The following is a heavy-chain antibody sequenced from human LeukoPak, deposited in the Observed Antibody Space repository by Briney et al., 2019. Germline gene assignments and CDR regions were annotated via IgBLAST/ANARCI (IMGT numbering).Heavy chain of an antibody. D-gene: IGHD5-18*01. V-gene: IGHV4-59*01. J-gene: IGHJ4*02. CDR2: IYYSGST. CDR1: GGSISSYY. Sequence: SETLSLTCTVSGGSISSYYWSWIRQPPGKGLEWIGYIYYSGSTNYNPSLQSRVTISVDTSKSQFSLKLSSVTAADTAVYYCARDKHSYGSFFDCWGQGTLVTVSS. CDR3: ARDKHSYGSFFDC.